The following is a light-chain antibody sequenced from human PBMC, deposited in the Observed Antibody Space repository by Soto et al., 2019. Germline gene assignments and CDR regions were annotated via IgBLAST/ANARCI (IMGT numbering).Light chain of an antibody. J-gene: IGKJ1*01. Sequence: DIEMTQSQSSLSSSVKDRVIITCRASQSISNHLNLYQQKPGKAPKLLIFAASSLQSGVPSRFSGSRSGPDFTLTISTLQPEDFATYYCQQSYSSPPTFGQGTKVDI. CDR1: QSISNH. V-gene: IGKV1-39*01. CDR2: AAS. CDR3: QQSYSSPPT.